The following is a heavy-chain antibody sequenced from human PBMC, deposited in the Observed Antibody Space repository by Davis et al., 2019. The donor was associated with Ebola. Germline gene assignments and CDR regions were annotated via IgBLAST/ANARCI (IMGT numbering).Heavy chain of an antibody. Sequence: GGSLRLSCAASGFIFSSYAMSWVRQAPGTGLEWVSAISGSGGSTYYADSVKGRFTISRDNAKNSLYLQMNSLRAEDTAVYYCAIDRCSSTSCYYSYYYGMDVWGQGTTVTVSS. CDR3: AIDRCSSTSCYYSYYYGMDV. CDR1: GFIFSSYA. V-gene: IGHV3-23*01. J-gene: IGHJ6*02. D-gene: IGHD2-2*01. CDR2: ISGSGGST.